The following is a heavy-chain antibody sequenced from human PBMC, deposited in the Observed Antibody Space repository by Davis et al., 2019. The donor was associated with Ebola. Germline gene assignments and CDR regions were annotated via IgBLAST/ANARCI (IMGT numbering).Heavy chain of an antibody. Sequence: SETLSLTCSVSGGSISNYYWSWIRQPPGKGLEWIGYISYSGNTNYNPSLKSRVTISVDTSKNQFSLKLSSVTAADTAVYYCARGPTRYYFDYWGQGSLVTVSS. J-gene: IGHJ4*02. CDR1: GGSISNYY. CDR3: ARGPTRYYFDY. V-gene: IGHV4-59*01. CDR2: ISYSGNT.